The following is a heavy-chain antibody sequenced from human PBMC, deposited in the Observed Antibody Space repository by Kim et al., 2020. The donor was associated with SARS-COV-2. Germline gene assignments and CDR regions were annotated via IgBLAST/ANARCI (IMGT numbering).Heavy chain of an antibody. CDR3: TKCSYYDSGSLDY. V-gene: IGHV3-23*01. Sequence: GGSLRLSCAASGFAFSSFAMSWVRQSPGKGLEWVSFISSIGDSTYYSDSVKGRFVVSRDSSTNTVYLQMNSLRAEDTAVYYCTKCSYYDSGSLDYWGQGTLVPVPS. J-gene: IGHJ4*02. CDR2: ISSIGDST. D-gene: IGHD3-10*01. CDR1: GFAFSSFA.